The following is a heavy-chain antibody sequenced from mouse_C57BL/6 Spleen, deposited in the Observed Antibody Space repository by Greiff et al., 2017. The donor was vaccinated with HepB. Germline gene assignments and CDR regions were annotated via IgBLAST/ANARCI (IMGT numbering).Heavy chain of an antibody. V-gene: IGHV1-39*01. J-gene: IGHJ1*03. CDR1: GYSFTDYN. D-gene: IGHD2-4*01. CDR2: INPNYGTT. CDR3: APGGDYDWYFDV. Sequence: EVQLQQSGPELVKPGASVKISCKASGYSFTDYNMNWVKQSNRKSLEWIGVINPNYGTTSYNQKFKGKATLTVDQSSSTAYMQLNSLTSEDSAVYDCAPGGDYDWYFDVWGTGTTVTVSS.